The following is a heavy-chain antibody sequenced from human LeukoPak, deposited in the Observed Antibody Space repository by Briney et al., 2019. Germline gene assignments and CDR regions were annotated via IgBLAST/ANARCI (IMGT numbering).Heavy chain of an antibody. CDR2: MNPNSGNT. CDR3: ARQDSSWGFIDY. V-gene: IGHV1-8*01. J-gene: IGHJ4*02. CDR1: GYTFTSHD. D-gene: IGHD6-13*01. Sequence: ASVKVSCKASGYTFTSHDINWVRQATGRGLEWMGWMNPNSGNTGYAQKFQGRVTMTRNTSISTAYMELSSLRSEDTAVYYCARQDSSWGFIDYWGQGTLVTVSS.